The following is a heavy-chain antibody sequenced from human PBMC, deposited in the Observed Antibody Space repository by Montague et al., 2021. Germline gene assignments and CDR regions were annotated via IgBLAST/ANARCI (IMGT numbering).Heavy chain of an antibody. D-gene: IGHD2-21*02. CDR1: GASINSSPYY. J-gene: IGHJ5*02. Sequence: SETLSLTCTVSGASINSSPYYWGWIRQPPGKGLEWIGGIYYSANTYYNPSLQSRLSISVDTTKNQFSLRLQSVTAAATAVYHCARVDCDGDCYTFDPWGQGTLVTVSS. CDR2: IYYSANT. CDR3: ARVDCDGDCYTFDP. V-gene: IGHV4-39*01.